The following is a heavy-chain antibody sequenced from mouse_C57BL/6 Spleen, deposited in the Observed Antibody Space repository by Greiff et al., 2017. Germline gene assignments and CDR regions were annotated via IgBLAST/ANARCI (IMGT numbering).Heavy chain of an antibody. V-gene: IGHV1-81*01. Sequence: VQLQQSGAELARPGASVKLSCKASGYTFTSYGISWVKQRTGQGLEWIGEIYPRSGNTYYNEKFKGKATLTADKSSSTAYMELRSLTSEDSAVYFCAREDYYGRAMDYWGQGTSVTVSS. CDR1: GYTFTSYG. CDR2: IYPRSGNT. CDR3: AREDYYGRAMDY. D-gene: IGHD1-1*01. J-gene: IGHJ4*01.